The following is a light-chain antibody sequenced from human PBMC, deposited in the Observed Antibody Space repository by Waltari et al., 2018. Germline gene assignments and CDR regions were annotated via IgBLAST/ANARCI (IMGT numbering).Light chain of an antibody. CDR3: QQRSNWPRYT. J-gene: IGKJ2*01. CDR1: QSVSSH. V-gene: IGKV3-11*01. Sequence: EIVLTQSPATLSLSPGERATTSCRASQSVSSHLAWYQQKPGQAPRLLIYDASNRATGIPARFSGSGSGTDFTLTISSLEPEDFAVYYCQQRSNWPRYTFGQGTKLEIK. CDR2: DAS.